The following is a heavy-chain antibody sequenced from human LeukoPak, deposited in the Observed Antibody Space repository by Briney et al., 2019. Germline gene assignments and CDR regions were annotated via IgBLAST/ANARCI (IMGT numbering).Heavy chain of an antibody. CDR2: ISSSGSTI. J-gene: IGHJ4*02. D-gene: IGHD3-22*01. CDR3: ARDDSSGYLYYFDY. Sequence: GGSLRLSCAASVFTFSDYYMSWIRQAPGKGLEWVSYISSSGSTIYYADSVKGRFTISRDNAKNSLYLQMNSLRAEDTAVYYCARDDSSGYLYYFDYWGQGTLVTVSS. CDR1: VFTFSDYY. V-gene: IGHV3-11*04.